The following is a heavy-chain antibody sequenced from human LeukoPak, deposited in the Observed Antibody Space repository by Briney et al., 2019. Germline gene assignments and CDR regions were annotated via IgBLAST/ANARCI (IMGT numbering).Heavy chain of an antibody. Sequence: PSETLPLTCTVSGGSISSGDYYWSWIRQPPGKGLEWIGYIYYSGSTYYNPSLKSRVTISVDTSKNQFSLKLSSVTAADTAVYYCARDIDYGDYIPLFYWGQGTLVTVSS. CDR3: ARDIDYGDYIPLFY. CDR2: IYYSGST. CDR1: GGSISSGDYY. V-gene: IGHV4-30-4*01. J-gene: IGHJ4*02. D-gene: IGHD4-17*01.